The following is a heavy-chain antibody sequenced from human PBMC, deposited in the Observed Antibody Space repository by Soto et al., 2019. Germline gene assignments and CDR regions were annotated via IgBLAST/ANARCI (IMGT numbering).Heavy chain of an antibody. J-gene: IGHJ4*02. CDR1: GGSISSYY. CDR3: AGQYYYGSGSYYPHFDY. D-gene: IGHD3-10*01. CDR2: IYTSGST. V-gene: IGHV4-4*07. Sequence: QVQLQESGPGLVKPSETLSLTCTVSGGSISSYYWSWIRQPAGKGLEWIGRIYTSGSTNYNPSLKSRVTTSVDTSKNQFSLKLSSVTAADTAVYYCAGQYYYGSGSYYPHFDYWGQGTLVTVSS.